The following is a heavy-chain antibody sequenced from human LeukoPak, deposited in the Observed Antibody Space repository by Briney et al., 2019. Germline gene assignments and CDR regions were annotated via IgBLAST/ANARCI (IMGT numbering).Heavy chain of an antibody. D-gene: IGHD1-1*01. CDR1: GDSVSSNSAA. CDR2: TYYRSKWYN. J-gene: IGHJ5*02. CDR3: ARGGGYNWNDFRVLAWFDP. Sequence: SQTLSLTCAISGDSVSSNSAAWNWIRQSPSRGLEWLGRTYYRSKWYNDYAVSVKSRITINPDTSKNQFSLQLNSVTPEDTAVYYCARGGGYNWNDFRVLAWFDPWGQGTLVTVSS. V-gene: IGHV6-1*01.